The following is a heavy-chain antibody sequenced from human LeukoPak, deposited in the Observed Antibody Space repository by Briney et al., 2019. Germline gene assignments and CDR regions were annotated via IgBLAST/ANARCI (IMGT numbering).Heavy chain of an antibody. CDR2: MNPNSGNT. V-gene: IGHV1-8*01. CDR3: ARSHSSTPDAFDI. Sequence: ASAKVSCKASGYTFTSYDINWVRQATGQGLEWMGWMNPNSGNTGYAQKFQGRVTMTRNTSISTAYMELSSLRSEDTAVYYCARSHSSTPDAFDIWGQGTMVTVSS. J-gene: IGHJ3*02. CDR1: GYTFTSYD.